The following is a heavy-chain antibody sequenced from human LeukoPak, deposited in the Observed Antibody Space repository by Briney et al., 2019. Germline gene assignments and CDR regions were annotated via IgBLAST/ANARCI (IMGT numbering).Heavy chain of an antibody. CDR2: IIPIFGTA. CDR1: GGTFSSYA. Sequence: SAKVSCKASGGTFSSYAISWVRQVPGQGLEWMGGIIPIFGTANYAQKFQGRVTITADESTSTAYMELSSLRSEDTAVYYCARGGYSGSYYAQFGYWGQGTLVTVSS. V-gene: IGHV1-69*13. CDR3: ARGGYSGSYYAQFGY. J-gene: IGHJ4*02. D-gene: IGHD1-26*01.